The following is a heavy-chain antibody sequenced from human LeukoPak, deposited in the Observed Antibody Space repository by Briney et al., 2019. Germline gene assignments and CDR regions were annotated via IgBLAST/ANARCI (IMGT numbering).Heavy chain of an antibody. J-gene: IGHJ4*02. CDR3: ARVGATTRIIDY. CDR1: GFTYSNYA. Sequence: PGGSLRLSCPASGFTYSNYAMTWVRQAPGEGLEWVSAISSGGDTTYYAESVKGRFTISRDNSKTTLYLQMDSLRAEDTAVYYCARVGATTRIIDYWGQGTLVTVSS. D-gene: IGHD1-26*01. V-gene: IGHV3-23*01. CDR2: ISSGGDTT.